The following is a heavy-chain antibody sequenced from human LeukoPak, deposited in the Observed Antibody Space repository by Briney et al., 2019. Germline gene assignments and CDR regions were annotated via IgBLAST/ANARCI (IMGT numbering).Heavy chain of an antibody. CDR2: IYSGGST. J-gene: IGHJ6*02. CDR3: ARDRPYDSRYYYGMDV. Sequence: PGGSLRLSCAASGFAVSSNYMSWVRQSPGKGLEWVSVIYSGGSTYYADSVKGRFTISRDNSKNTLYLQMNSLRAEDTAVYYCARDRPYDSRYYYGMDVWGQGTTVTVSS. D-gene: IGHD3-22*01. CDR1: GFAVSSNY. V-gene: IGHV3-53*01.